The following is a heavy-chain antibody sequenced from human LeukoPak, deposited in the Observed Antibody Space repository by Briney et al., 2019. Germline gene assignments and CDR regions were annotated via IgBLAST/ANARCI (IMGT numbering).Heavy chain of an antibody. CDR2: INAGNGNT. V-gene: IGHV1-3*01. D-gene: IGHD4-17*01. CDR3: ARAAYGDYVGDNLDY. CDR1: GYTFTSYA. Sequence: ASVKVSCKASGYTFTSYAMHWVRQAPGQRLEWMGWINAGNGNTKYSQKFQGRVTMTRDTSTSTVYMELSSLRSEDTAVYYCARAAYGDYVGDNLDYWGQGTLVTVSS. J-gene: IGHJ4*02.